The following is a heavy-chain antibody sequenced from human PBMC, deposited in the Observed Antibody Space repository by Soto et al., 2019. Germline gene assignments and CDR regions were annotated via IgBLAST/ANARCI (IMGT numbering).Heavy chain of an antibody. CDR1: GGSFNNYA. CDR2: IIPNFDTP. Sequence: QVHLVQSGAEVKKPGSSVKVSCKTSGGSFNNYAVSWVRQAPGQGLEWMGGIIPNFDTPNYAQKVQDRVTIFPDESTVTVYMELRSLRSNDTAVYYCAVAMVREILIFESSGMHVWGQGTTVIVSS. J-gene: IGHJ6*02. D-gene: IGHD3-10*01. CDR3: AVAMVREILIFESSGMHV. V-gene: IGHV1-69*01.